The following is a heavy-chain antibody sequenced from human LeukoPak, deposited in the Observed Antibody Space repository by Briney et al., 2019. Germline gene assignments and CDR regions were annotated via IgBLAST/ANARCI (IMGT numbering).Heavy chain of an antibody. CDR3: ARDRSYYGSGSYYDY. Sequence: PSQTLSLTYAVSGGSISSGGYSWSWIRQPPGKGLEWIGYIYHSGSTYYNPSLKSRVTISVDRSKNQFSLKLSSVTAADTAVYYCARDRSYYGSGSYYDYWGQGTLVTVSS. CDR1: GGSISSGGYS. D-gene: IGHD3-10*01. J-gene: IGHJ4*02. CDR2: IYHSGST. V-gene: IGHV4-30-2*01.